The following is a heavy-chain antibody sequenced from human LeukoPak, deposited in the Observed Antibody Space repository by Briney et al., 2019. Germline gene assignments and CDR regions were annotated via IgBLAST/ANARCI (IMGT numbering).Heavy chain of an antibody. D-gene: IGHD2-2*01. J-gene: IGHJ4*02. CDR2: IRYDGSNK. V-gene: IGHV3-30*02. CDR1: GFTFSSYG. CDR3: AKDGTNPEIKALDY. Sequence: GGSLRLSCAASGFTFSSYGMHWVRQAPGKGLEWVAFIRYDGSNKYYADSVKGRFTISRDNSKNTLYLQMNSLRAEDTAVYYCAKDGTNPEIKALDYWGQGTLVTVSS.